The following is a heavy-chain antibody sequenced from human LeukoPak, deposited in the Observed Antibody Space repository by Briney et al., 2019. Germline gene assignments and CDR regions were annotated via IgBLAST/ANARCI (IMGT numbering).Heavy chain of an antibody. J-gene: IGHJ4*02. Sequence: PGGSLRLSCAASGFTFDDYAMHWVRQAPGKGLEWVSGISWNSGSIGYADSVKGRFTISRDNAKNSLYLQMNSLRAEDTALYYCAGGTFGGVIADTPFDYWGQGTLVTVSS. D-gene: IGHD3-16*02. CDR2: ISWNSGSI. CDR1: GFTFDDYA. V-gene: IGHV3-9*01. CDR3: AGGTFGGVIADTPFDY.